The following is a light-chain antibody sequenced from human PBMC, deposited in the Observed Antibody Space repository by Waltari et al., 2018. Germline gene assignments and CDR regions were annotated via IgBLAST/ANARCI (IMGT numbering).Light chain of an antibody. CDR2: GAS. J-gene: IGKJ1*01. CDR1: QSVSRA. V-gene: IGKV3-20*01. Sequence: EIVLTQSPGSPSSSPGERVTLSCRASQSVSRALAWYQQKPGQAPRLLIFGASNRATGIPDRFSGSGSETDFSLTISRLEPEDFAVYDCQHYVRLPATFGRGTKVEIK. CDR3: QHYVRLPAT.